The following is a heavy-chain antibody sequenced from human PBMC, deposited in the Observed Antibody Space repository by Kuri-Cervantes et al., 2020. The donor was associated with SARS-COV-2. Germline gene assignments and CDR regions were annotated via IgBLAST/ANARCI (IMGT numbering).Heavy chain of an antibody. CDR2: IYHSGST. V-gene: IGHV4-38-2*02. Sequence: GSLRLSCSVPGYSISGSYYWGWIRQPPGKGQEWIGSIYHSGSTYYNPYLKSRVTISVDTSKTQFSLRLSSLTAADTAVYYCARALKGQIDAFDIWGQGTMVTVSS. CDR3: ARALKGQIDAFDI. J-gene: IGHJ3*02. CDR1: GYSISGSYY.